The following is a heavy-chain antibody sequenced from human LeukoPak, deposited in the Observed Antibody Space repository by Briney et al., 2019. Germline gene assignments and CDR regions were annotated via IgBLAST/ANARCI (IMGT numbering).Heavy chain of an antibody. CDR2: IYPEDSDT. CDR1: GYTFSSYW. J-gene: IGHJ4*02. D-gene: IGHD3-10*01. CDR3: ARSYGSGSFDY. V-gene: IGHV5-51*01. Sequence: GESLKISCKASGYTFSSYWIGWVRQMPGKGLEWMGVIYPEDSDTRYSPSFQGQVTISADKSISTAYLQWSSLKASDTAMYYCARSYGSGSFDYWGQGTLVTVSS.